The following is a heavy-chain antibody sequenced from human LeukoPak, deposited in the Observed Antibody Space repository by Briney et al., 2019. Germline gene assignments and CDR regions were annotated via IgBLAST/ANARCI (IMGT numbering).Heavy chain of an antibody. J-gene: IGHJ3*02. CDR2: IFSNDEK. Sequence: SGPTLVNPTETLTLTCTVSGLSLSNARMSVSWIRQPPGKALEWLAHIFSNDEKSYTTSLKSRLTISKDTSKRQVVLSMTNMDPVDTATYYCARMAIGGHLRGAFDIWGQGTMVTVSS. CDR1: GLSLSNARMS. V-gene: IGHV2-26*02. CDR3: ARMAIGGHLRGAFDI. D-gene: IGHD3-16*01.